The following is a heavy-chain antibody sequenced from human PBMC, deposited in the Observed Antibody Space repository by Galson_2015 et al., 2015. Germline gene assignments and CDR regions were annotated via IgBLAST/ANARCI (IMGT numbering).Heavy chain of an antibody. CDR2: IWYDGSNK. J-gene: IGHJ6*03. CDR1: GFTFSSYG. CDR3: ARDPGEGADPGPMDV. D-gene: IGHD4-17*01. Sequence: SLRLSCAASGFTFSSYGMHWVRQAPGKGLEWVAVIWYDGSNKYSADSVTGRVTISRDNSKNTLYLQMNSLRVEDTAVYYCARDPGEGADPGPMDVWGKGTLVTVSS. V-gene: IGHV3-33*01.